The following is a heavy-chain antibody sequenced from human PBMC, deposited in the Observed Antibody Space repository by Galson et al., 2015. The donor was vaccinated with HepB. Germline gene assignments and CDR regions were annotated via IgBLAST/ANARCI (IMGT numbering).Heavy chain of an antibody. CDR3: ARRISLVRGIITKPDYYYGMDA. D-gene: IGHD3-10*01. Sequence: SLRLSCAASGFTFSSYWMHWVRQAPGKGLEWVAHINQDGSSKYYVDSVKGRFTISRDNAKDSVYLQLDSLRAEDTAVYYCARRISLVRGIITKPDYYYGMDAWGQGTTVTVAS. V-gene: IGHV3-7*03. CDR2: INQDGSSK. J-gene: IGHJ6*02. CDR1: GFTFSSYW.